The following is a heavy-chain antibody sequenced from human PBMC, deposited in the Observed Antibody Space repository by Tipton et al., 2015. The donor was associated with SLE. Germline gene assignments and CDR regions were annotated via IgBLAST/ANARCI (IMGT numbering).Heavy chain of an antibody. CDR2: IYSGGST. Sequence: SLRLSCAASGFTVSSKYMTWVRQAPGKGLEWVSVIYSGGSTNYADSVKGRFTISRDNSKNTLYLQMNSLRAEDTAVYYCARDRYYYDSSGYSLFGYWGQGTLVTVSS. CDR3: ARDRYYYDSSGYSLFGY. CDR1: GFTVSSKY. V-gene: IGHV3-53*01. D-gene: IGHD3-22*01. J-gene: IGHJ4*02.